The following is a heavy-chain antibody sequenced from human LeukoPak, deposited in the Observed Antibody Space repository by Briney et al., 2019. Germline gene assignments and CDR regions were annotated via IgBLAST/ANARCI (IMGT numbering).Heavy chain of an antibody. CDR2: IKQDGSEK. V-gene: IGHV3-7*05. CDR3: ARDYDFWSGYLDY. D-gene: IGHD3-3*01. Sequence: GGSLRLSYAVSGFSFNNYWMSWVRQAPGKGLEWVANIKQDGSEKYYVDSVKGRFSISRDNAKNSLYLQMNSLRAEDTAVYYCARDYDFWSGYLDYWGQGTLVTVSS. J-gene: IGHJ4*02. CDR1: GFSFNNYW.